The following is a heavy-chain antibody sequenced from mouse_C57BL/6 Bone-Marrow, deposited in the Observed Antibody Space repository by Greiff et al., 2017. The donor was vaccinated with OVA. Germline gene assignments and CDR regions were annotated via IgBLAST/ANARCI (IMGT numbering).Heavy chain of an antibody. CDR3: ARQRGNDWYFDV. CDR1: GFTFSDYG. Sequence: DVMLVESGGGLVQPGGSLKLSCAASGFTFSDYGMAWVRQAPRKGPEWVAFISNLAYSIYYADTVTGRFTISRENAKNTLYLEMSRLRSEDTAMYYCARQRGNDWYFDVWGTGTTVTVSS. V-gene: IGHV5-15*01. D-gene: IGHD2-1*01. J-gene: IGHJ1*03. CDR2: ISNLAYSI.